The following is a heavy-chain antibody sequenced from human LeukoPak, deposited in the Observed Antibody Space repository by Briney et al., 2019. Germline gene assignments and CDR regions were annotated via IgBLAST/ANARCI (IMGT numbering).Heavy chain of an antibody. J-gene: IGHJ4*02. V-gene: IGHV5-51*01. Sequence: GESLRISCKGSGDSFTRSCIGWVRQLPAKAPEWMGIIYPIDSDTRYTPSFQGQVTISADKSLTTAYLQWSSLQASDTAMYYCARHGFGDGYTLGFDYWGQGTLVTVSS. D-gene: IGHD5-24*01. CDR2: IYPIDSDT. CDR3: ARHGFGDGYTLGFDY. CDR1: GDSFTRSC.